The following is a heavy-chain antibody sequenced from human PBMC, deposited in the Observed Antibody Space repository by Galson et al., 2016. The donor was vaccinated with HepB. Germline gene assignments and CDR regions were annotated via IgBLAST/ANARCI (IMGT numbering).Heavy chain of an antibody. CDR3: ARPAARGIFFHF. Sequence: SVKVSCKASGGSFSRNAISWVRQAPGQGPEWMGEIIPFFGTTNYAPKFQGRVTISADISTSTVYMEMSSLTSDDTAMYYCARPAARGIFFHFWGQGTVDTVSS. J-gene: IGHJ4*02. D-gene: IGHD3-10*01. V-gene: IGHV1-69*06. CDR1: GGSFSRNA. CDR2: IIPFFGTT.